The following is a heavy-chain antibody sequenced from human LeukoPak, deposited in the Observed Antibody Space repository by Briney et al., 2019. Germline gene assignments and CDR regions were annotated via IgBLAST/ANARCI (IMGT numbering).Heavy chain of an antibody. CDR1: GGSISSGDYY. V-gene: IGHV4-30-4*08. D-gene: IGHD2-8*02. CDR3: ARALTDGAFDI. Sequence: SQTLSLTCTVSGGSISSGDYYWSWIRQPPGKGREWIGYIYYSGSTYYNPSLKSRVTISVDTSKNQFSLKLSSVTAADTAVYYCARALTDGAFDIWGQGTMVTVSS. J-gene: IGHJ3*02. CDR2: IYYSGST.